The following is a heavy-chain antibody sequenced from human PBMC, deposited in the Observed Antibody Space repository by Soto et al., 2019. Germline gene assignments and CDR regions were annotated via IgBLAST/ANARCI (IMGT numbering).Heavy chain of an antibody. V-gene: IGHV4-4*02. Sequence: PSETLSLTCAVSGGSISSSNWWSWVRQPPGKGLEWIGEIYHSGSTNYNPSLKSRVTISVDKSKNQFSLKLSSVTAADTAVYYCARDNRGYYDSSGSPSFDYWGQGTLVTVSS. CDR3: ARDNRGYYDSSGSPSFDY. D-gene: IGHD3-22*01. CDR2: IYHSGST. CDR1: GGSISSSNW. J-gene: IGHJ4*02.